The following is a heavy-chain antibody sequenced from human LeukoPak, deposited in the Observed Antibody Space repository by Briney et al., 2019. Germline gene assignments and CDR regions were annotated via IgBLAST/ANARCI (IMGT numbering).Heavy chain of an antibody. CDR3: ARRPLWQKWLVLGWFDP. Sequence: GGSLTLSCAASGFTGSDYYMSWMPPAPGGGRVGGSYISSSGSTIYYADSVKGRFTISRDNAKNSLYLKMNSLRAEDTAGYYCARRPLWQKWLVLGWFDPWGQGTLFTVSS. CDR1: GFTGSDYY. D-gene: IGHD6-19*01. V-gene: IGHV3-11*01. J-gene: IGHJ5*02. CDR2: ISSSGSTI.